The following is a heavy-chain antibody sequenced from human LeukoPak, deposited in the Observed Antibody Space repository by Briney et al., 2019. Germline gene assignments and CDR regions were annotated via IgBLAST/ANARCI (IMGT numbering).Heavy chain of an antibody. V-gene: IGHV4-4*09. CDR1: GGSISSYY. J-gene: IGHJ5*02. CDR3: ARHGSGSHPLNWFDP. D-gene: IGHD1-26*01. Sequence: ASETLSLTCTVSGGSISSYYWSWIRQPPGKGLEWIGYIYTSGSTNYNPSLKSRVTISVDTSKNQFSLKLSSVTAADTAVYYCARHGSGSHPLNWFDPWGQGTLVTVSS. CDR2: IYTSGST.